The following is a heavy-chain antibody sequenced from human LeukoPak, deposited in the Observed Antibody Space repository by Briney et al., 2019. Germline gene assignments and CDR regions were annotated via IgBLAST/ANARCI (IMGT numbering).Heavy chain of an antibody. J-gene: IGHJ4*02. CDR1: GFSLSTSGVG. V-gene: IGHV2-5*01. CDR2: IYWNGDK. D-gene: IGHD2-2*01. CDR3: AHRIHCSSTSCPHSLFDY. Sequence: SGPTLVNPTQTLTLTCTFSGFSLSTSGVGVGWIRQPPGKALEWLAPIYWNGDKRYSPSLKSRLTITKDASKNQVVLTMTNMDPVDTATYYCAHRIHCSSTSCPHSLFDYWGQGTLVTVSS.